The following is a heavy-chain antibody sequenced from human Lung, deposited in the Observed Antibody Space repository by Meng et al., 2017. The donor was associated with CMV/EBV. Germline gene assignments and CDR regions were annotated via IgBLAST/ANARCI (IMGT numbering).Heavy chain of an antibody. D-gene: IGHD6-13*01. CDR1: GFSLSTSGMR. CDR3: ARDAAGYSIFDP. CDR2: IDWDDDK. J-gene: IGHJ5*02. V-gene: IGHV2-70D*14. Sequence: SGPTLVKPTQTLTLTCTFSGFSLSTSGMRVSWIRQPPGKALEWLARIDWDDDKFYSTSLKTSLTISKDTSKNQVVLTMTNMDPVDTATYYCARDAAGYSIFDPWGQGXLVTVSS.